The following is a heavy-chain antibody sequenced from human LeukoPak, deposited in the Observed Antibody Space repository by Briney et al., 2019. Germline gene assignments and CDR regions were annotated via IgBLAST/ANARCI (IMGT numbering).Heavy chain of an antibody. J-gene: IGHJ4*02. CDR1: GFTFSSYW. Sequence: PGGSLRLSCAASGFTFSSYWMSWVRQAPGKGLEWVANIKQDGGEKDYADSVKGRFTISRDNAKNSLYLQMNSLRSEDTAVYSCARDKEWERSSFDYWGQGPLVTVSS. V-gene: IGHV3-7*01. CDR2: IKQDGGEK. D-gene: IGHD1-26*01. CDR3: ARDKEWERSSFDY.